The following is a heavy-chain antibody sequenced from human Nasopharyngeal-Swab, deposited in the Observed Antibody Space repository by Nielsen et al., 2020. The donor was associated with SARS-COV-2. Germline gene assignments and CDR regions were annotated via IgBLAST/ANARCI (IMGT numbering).Heavy chain of an antibody. CDR1: GFTFSSYD. CDR3: ARAFDSNWKGGMDV. Sequence: GESLKISCAASGFTFSSYDMHWVRQATGKGLEWVSAIGTAGDTYYPGSVKGRFTISRENAKNSLYLQMNSLRAGDTAVYYCARAFDSNWKGGMDVWGQGTTVTVSS. J-gene: IGHJ6*02. CDR2: IGTAGDT. D-gene: IGHD1-1*01. V-gene: IGHV3-13*01.